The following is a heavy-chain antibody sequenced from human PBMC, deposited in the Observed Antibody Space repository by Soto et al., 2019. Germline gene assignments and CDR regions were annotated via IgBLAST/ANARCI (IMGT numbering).Heavy chain of an antibody. D-gene: IGHD2-2*01. J-gene: IGHJ6*02. CDR2: ISAYNGNT. CDR3: AREPDTLADCSSTRCHPYYYYYGMDV. V-gene: IGHV1-18*01. CDR1: GYTFTSYG. Sequence: QVQLVQSGAAVKKPGASVKVSCKASGYTFTSYGITWVRQAPGQGLEWMGWISAYNGNTNYAQKLQGRVTMTTDTSTSTAYMELRSLRSDDTAVYYCAREPDTLADCSSTRCHPYYYYYGMDVWGQGTTVTVSS.